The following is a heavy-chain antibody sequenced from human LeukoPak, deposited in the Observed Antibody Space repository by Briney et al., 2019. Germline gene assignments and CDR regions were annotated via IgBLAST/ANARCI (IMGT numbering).Heavy chain of an antibody. J-gene: IGHJ4*02. CDR3: ARYNVGSGSYSHYFDY. CDR2: IYYSGST. V-gene: IGHV4-61*08. Sequence: SQTLSLTCTVSGGSISSGDYYWSWIRQPPGKGLEWIGYIYYSGSTNYNPPLKSRVTISVDTSKNQFSLKLSSVTAADTAVYYCARYNVGSGSYSHYFDYWGQGTLVTVSS. D-gene: IGHD3-10*01. CDR1: GGSISSGDYY.